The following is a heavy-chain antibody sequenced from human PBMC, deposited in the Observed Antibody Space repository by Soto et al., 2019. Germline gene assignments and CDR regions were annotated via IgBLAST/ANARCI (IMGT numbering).Heavy chain of an antibody. CDR2: ISGSGSNT. V-gene: IGHV3-23*01. J-gene: IGHJ4*02. D-gene: IGHD3-22*01. Sequence: EVQLLESGGDLVQPGGSLRLSCAASGFTFSSYAISWVRQAPGKGLEWVAAISGSGSNTFYADSVKGRFTISRDNSKNTLSLQMNSLRAEDTAIYYCVKRVIGYVPYFDYWGQGTLVTVSS. CDR1: GFTFSSYA. CDR3: VKRVIGYVPYFDY.